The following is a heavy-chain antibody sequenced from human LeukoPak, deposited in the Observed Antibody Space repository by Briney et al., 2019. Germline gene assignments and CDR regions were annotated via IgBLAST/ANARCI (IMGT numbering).Heavy chain of an antibody. Sequence: SVKVSCKASGGTFSSYAISWVRQAPGQGLEWKGGIIPIFGTANYAQKFQGRVTITADKSTSTAYMELSSLRSEDTAVYYCARMRPIVVVPAAMQPYYYGMDVWGKGTTVTVSS. D-gene: IGHD2-2*01. CDR2: IIPIFGTA. CDR1: GGTFSSYA. J-gene: IGHJ6*04. CDR3: ARMRPIVVVPAAMQPYYYGMDV. V-gene: IGHV1-69*06.